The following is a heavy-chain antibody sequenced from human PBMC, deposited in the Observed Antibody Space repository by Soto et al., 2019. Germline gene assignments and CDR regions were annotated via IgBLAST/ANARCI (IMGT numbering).Heavy chain of an antibody. CDR2: INAGNGNT. J-gene: IGHJ6*02. D-gene: IGHD3-10*01. Sequence: ASVKVSCKASGYTFTSYAMHWVRQAPGQRLEWMGWINAGNGNTKYSQKFQGRVTITRDTSASTAYMELSSLRSEDTAVYYCARDPGYYGSAALYYYGMDVWGQGTTVTVSS. V-gene: IGHV1-3*01. CDR1: GYTFTSYA. CDR3: ARDPGYYGSAALYYYGMDV.